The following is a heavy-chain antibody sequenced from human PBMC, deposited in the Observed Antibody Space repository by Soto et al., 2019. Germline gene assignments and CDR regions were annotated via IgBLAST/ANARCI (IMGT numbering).Heavy chain of an antibody. V-gene: IGHV1-69*12. J-gene: IGHJ6*02. D-gene: IGHD1-20*01. Sequence: QVQLVQSGAEVKKPGSSVKVSCKASGGTFSSYAISWVRQAPGQGLEWMGGIIPIFGTANYAQKFQGRVTITADESTSTAYMELSSLRSEDTAVYYCARSITGTVSYYYGMDVWGQGTTVPVSS. CDR1: GGTFSSYA. CDR2: IIPIFGTA. CDR3: ARSITGTVSYYYGMDV.